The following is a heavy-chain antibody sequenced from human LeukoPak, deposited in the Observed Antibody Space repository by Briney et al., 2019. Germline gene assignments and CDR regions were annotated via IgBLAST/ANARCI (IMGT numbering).Heavy chain of an antibody. V-gene: IGHV4-59*08. CDR1: GGSISSYY. D-gene: IGHD2-21*02. Sequence: PSETLSLTCTVSGGSISSYYWSLIRQPPGKGLEWIGYIYYSGSTNYNPSLKSRVTISVDTSKNQFSLKLSSVTAADTAVYYCAGAYCGGDCYPYAFDIWGQGTMVTVSS. CDR3: AGAYCGGDCYPYAFDI. J-gene: IGHJ3*02. CDR2: IYYSGST.